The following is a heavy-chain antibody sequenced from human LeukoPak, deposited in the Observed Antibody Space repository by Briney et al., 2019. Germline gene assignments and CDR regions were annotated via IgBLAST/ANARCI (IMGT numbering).Heavy chain of an antibody. J-gene: IGHJ6*02. D-gene: IGHD6-13*01. V-gene: IGHV3-23*01. CDR1: GFTFSSYA. Sequence: GGSLRLSCAASGFTFSSYAMSWVRQAPGKGLEWVSAISGSGVRTYYADSVKGRFTISRDNSKNTLYLQMNSLRAEDTAVYYCAKGGPEAAAASYYYYGMDVWGQGTTVTVSS. CDR3: AKGGPEAAAASYYYYGMDV. CDR2: ISGSGVRT.